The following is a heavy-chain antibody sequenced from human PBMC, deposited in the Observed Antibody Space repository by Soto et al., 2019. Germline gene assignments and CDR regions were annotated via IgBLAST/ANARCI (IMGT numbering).Heavy chain of an antibody. Sequence: EVQLLESGGGLVQPGGSLRLSCAASGFTFSSYAMSWVRQAPGKGLEWVSAISGSGGSTYYADSVKGRFTISRDNSKNTLYLQRNSLGAEDTAVYYWAKGGQQLGGGYFDYWGQGTLVTVSS. CDR2: ISGSGGST. D-gene: IGHD6-13*01. J-gene: IGHJ4*02. CDR1: GFTFSSYA. V-gene: IGHV3-23*01. CDR3: AKGGQQLGGGYFDY.